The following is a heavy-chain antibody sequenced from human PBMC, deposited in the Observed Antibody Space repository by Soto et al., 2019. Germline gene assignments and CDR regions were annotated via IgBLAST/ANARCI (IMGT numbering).Heavy chain of an antibody. Sequence: GGSLRLSCAASGFTFSNYAMNWVRQAPGKGLEWVSTISGSDDSTYYADSVKGRFTISRDNSKNTLYLEMNSRRAEDTAVYYCAKGPSKGDFWSAGDYMDVWGTGTTVTVSS. CDR3: AKGPSKGDFWSAGDYMDV. CDR1: GFTFSNYA. J-gene: IGHJ6*03. D-gene: IGHD3-3*01. CDR2: ISGSDDST. V-gene: IGHV3-23*01.